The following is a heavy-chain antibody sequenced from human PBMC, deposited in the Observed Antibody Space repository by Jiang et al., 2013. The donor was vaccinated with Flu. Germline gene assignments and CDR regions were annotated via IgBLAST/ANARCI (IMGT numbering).Heavy chain of an antibody. CDR2: INPSGGST. Sequence: SGAEVKKPGSSVKVSCKASGGTFSSHAITWVRQAPGQGLEWMGIINPSGGSTSYAQKFQGRVTMTRDTSTSTVYMELRSLRSDDTAVYYCARGEVGATLGLWFDPWGQGTLVTVSS. V-gene: IGHV1-46*01. CDR3: ARGEVGATLGLWFDP. J-gene: IGHJ5*02. CDR1: GGTFSSHA. D-gene: IGHD1-26*01.